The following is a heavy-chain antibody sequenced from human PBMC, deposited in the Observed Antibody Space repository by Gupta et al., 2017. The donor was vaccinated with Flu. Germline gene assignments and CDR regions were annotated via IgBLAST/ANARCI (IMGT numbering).Heavy chain of an antibody. J-gene: IGHJ6*03. CDR2: IWYDGSNK. D-gene: IGHD5-18*01. V-gene: IGHV3-33*01. CDR3: ARDQKEIQLWENYYYMDV. Sequence: KGLEWVAVIWYDGSNKYYADSVKGRFTISRDNSKNTLYLQMNSLRAEDTAVYYCARDQKEIQLWENYYYMDVWGKGTTVTVSS.